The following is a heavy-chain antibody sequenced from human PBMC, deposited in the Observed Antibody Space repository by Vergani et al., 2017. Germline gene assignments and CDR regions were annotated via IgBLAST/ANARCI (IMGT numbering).Heavy chain of an antibody. V-gene: IGHV5-10-1*03. Sequence: EVQLVQSGAEVKKPGESLRISCKVSGYSFTSYWISWVRQMPGKCLVCVAGIDPSDSYTNYSPSFQGHVTISADKSISTAYLQWSSLKASDTAMYYCARLLPATANDYWGQGTLVTVSS. CDR2: IDPSDSYT. J-gene: IGHJ4*02. CDR3: ARLLPATANDY. D-gene: IGHD2-21*02. CDR1: GYSFTSYW.